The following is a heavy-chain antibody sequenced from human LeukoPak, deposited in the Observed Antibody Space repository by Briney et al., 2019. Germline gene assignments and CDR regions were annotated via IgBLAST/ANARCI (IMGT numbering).Heavy chain of an antibody. J-gene: IGHJ5*02. V-gene: IGHV3-23*01. Sequence: QSGGSLRLSCAASGFTFSSYAMSWVRQAPGKGLEWVSAVSGSGGSTYYADSVKGRFTISRDNSKNTLYLQMNSLRAEDTAVYYCAKSERVLIDWSDPWGQGTLVTVSS. CDR3: AKSERVLIDWSDP. CDR1: GFTFSSYA. CDR2: VSGSGGST.